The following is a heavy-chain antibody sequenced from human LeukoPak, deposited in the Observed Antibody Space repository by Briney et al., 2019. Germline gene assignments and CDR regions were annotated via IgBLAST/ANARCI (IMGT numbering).Heavy chain of an antibody. D-gene: IGHD6-19*01. V-gene: IGHV4-59*01. Sequence: SETLSLTCTVSGGSISSYYWSWVRQPPAKGLEWIGYIYYSGSTNYNPSLTSRVTISVDTSKNQFSLRLSSVTAADTAVYYCARSTIAVCRYWYFDLWGRGTLFTVSS. J-gene: IGHJ2*01. CDR2: IYYSGST. CDR1: GGSISSYY. CDR3: ARSTIAVCRYWYFDL.